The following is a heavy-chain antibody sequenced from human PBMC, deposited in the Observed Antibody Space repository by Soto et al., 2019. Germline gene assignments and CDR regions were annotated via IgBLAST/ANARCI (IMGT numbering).Heavy chain of an antibody. CDR3: ANAIGSYFFDY. V-gene: IGHV3-30*18. Sequence: QVQLVESGGGVVQPGRSLRLSCAASGFTFSSYGMHWVRQAPGKGLEWVAVISYDGSNKYYADSVKGRFTISRDNSKNTLYLQMTILRAEDTAVYYCANAIGSYFFDYLGQGTLVTVSS. CDR2: ISYDGSNK. J-gene: IGHJ4*02. CDR1: GFTFSSYG. D-gene: IGHD1-26*01.